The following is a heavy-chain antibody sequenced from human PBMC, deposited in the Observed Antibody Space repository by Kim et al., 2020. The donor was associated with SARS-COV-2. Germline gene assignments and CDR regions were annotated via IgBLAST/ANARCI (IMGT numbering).Heavy chain of an antibody. V-gene: IGHV3-33*01. D-gene: IGHD6-13*01. CDR3: ARGAQLPRIAAAGTSFDY. J-gene: IGHJ4*02. CDR2: IWYDGSNK. Sequence: GGSLRLSCAASGFTFSSYGMHWVRQAPGKGLEWVAVIWYDGSNKYYADSVKGRFTISRDNSKNTLYLQMNSLRAEDTAVYYCARGAQLPRIAAAGTSFDYWGQGTLVTVSS. CDR1: GFTFSSYG.